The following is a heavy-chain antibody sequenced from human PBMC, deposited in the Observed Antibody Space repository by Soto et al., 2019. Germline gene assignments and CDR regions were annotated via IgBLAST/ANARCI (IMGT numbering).Heavy chain of an antibody. Sequence: GGSLRLSCTASGFTFGDYAMSWSRQAPGKGLEWVGFIRSKAYGGTTEYAASVKGRFTISRDDSKSIAYLQMNSLKTEDTAVYYCTRDRKFGYDILTGYYETNWFDPWGQGTLVTVSS. D-gene: IGHD3-9*01. CDR1: GFTFGDYA. V-gene: IGHV3-49*03. CDR3: TRDRKFGYDILTGYYETNWFDP. J-gene: IGHJ5*02. CDR2: IRSKAYGGTT.